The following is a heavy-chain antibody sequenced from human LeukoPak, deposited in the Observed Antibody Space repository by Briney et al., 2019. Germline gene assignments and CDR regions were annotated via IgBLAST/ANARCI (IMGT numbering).Heavy chain of an antibody. V-gene: IGHV1-2*02. Sequence: ASVKVSCKASGYTFTGYYMHWVRQAPGQGLEWMGWINPNSGGTNYAQKFQGGVTMTRDTSISTAYMELSRLRSDDAAVYYCASADGGFWSVHWGGFDYWGQGTLVTVSS. CDR1: GYTFTGYY. CDR2: INPNSGGT. J-gene: IGHJ4*02. CDR3: ASADGGFWSVHWGGFDY. D-gene: IGHD3-3*01.